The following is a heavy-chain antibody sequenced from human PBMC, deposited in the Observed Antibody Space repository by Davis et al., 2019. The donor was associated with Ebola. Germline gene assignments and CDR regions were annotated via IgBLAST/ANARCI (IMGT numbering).Heavy chain of an antibody. J-gene: IGHJ4*02. CDR3: ARWRQHDYGGNSGVFGFDY. D-gene: IGHD4-23*01. CDR1: GFTVSSNY. V-gene: IGHV4-34*01. CDR2: TYHSGST. Sequence: ESLKISCAASGFTVSSNYMTWVRQSPGKGLEWIGETYHSGSTNYNPSLKGRVTILGDMSENQFSLHLSSVTAADTAVYYCARWRQHDYGGNSGVFGFDYWGQGTLVTVSS.